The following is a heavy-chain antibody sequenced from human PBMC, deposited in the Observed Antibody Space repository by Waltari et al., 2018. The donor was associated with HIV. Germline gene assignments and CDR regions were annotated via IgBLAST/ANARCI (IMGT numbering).Heavy chain of an antibody. D-gene: IGHD3-9*01. CDR1: GGAISSSSYY. V-gene: IGHV4-39*07. CDR3: ARAGTYDILTGYLNWFDP. Sequence: QLKLQQSAPDLVKPSETLSLSGTLPGGAISSSSYYSGWIRPPPGKGLGWIGGIYYSGSTYYNPSLKSRVTISVDTSKNQFSLKLSSVTAADTAVYYCARAGTYDILTGYLNWFDPWGQGTLVTVSS. CDR2: IYYSGST. J-gene: IGHJ5*02.